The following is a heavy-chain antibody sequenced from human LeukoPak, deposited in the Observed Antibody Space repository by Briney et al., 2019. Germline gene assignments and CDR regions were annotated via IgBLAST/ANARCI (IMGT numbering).Heavy chain of an antibody. D-gene: IGHD2/OR15-2a*01. J-gene: IGHJ6*02. CDR1: GFTFSTYW. V-gene: IGHV3-7*01. Sequence: GGSLRLSCAASGFTFSTYWMSWVRQAPGKGLEWVANIKHDGSEKYYVDSMKGRFTISRDNAKNSLYLQMNSLRAEDTAVYYCARILGGMDVWGRGTTVTVSS. CDR2: IKHDGSEK. CDR3: ARILGGMDV.